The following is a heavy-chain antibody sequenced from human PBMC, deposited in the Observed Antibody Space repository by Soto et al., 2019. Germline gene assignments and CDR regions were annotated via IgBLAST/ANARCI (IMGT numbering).Heavy chain of an antibody. Sequence: ASVKVSCKASGYTFTSYGISWVRQAPGQGLEWMGWISAYNGNTNYAQKLQGRVTMTTDTSTSTAYMELRSLRSDDTAVYYCARDYDPLYYYYYGMDVWGQGTTVTV. D-gene: IGHD5-12*01. CDR2: ISAYNGNT. CDR3: ARDYDPLYYYYYGMDV. V-gene: IGHV1-18*01. J-gene: IGHJ6*02. CDR1: GYTFTSYG.